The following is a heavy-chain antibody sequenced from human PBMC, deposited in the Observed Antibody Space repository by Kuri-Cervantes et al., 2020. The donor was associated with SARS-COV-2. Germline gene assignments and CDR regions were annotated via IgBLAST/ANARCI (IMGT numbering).Heavy chain of an antibody. CDR2: ISYDGSNK. V-gene: IGHV3-30*03. Sequence: GGSLRLSCAASGFAFHYYGMHWVRQAPGKGLEWVAVISYDGSNKYYADSVKGRFTISRDNSKNTLYLQMNSLRAEDTAVYYCASALIDSPDYWGQGTLVTVSS. CDR3: ASALIDSPDY. D-gene: IGHD3-22*01. J-gene: IGHJ4*02. CDR1: GFAFHYYG.